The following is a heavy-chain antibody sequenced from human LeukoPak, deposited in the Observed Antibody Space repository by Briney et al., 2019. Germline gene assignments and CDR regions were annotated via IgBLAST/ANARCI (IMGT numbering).Heavy chain of an antibody. CDR3: AKETSDYALTN. V-gene: IGHV3-30*18. CDR1: GFTFSSYG. CDR2: ISYDGSNK. Sequence: GGSLRLSCAASGFTFSSYGMHWVRQAPGKGLEWVAVISYDGSNKYYADSAKGRFTISRDNSKNTLYLQMNSLRAEDTAVYYCAKETSDYALTNWGQGTLVTVSS. J-gene: IGHJ4*02. D-gene: IGHD4-17*01.